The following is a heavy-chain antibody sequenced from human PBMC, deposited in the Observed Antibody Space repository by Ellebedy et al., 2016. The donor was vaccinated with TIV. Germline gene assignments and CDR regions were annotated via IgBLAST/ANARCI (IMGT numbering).Heavy chain of an antibody. Sequence: GGSLRLXXEGSGFTFDDHAMHWVRQAPGKGLEWVSGISWHGKNVGYSNSVKGRFTISRDNAQRSLHLQMNSLRVDDTGRYFCARDRDSGWFDSWGQGTLVTVSS. J-gene: IGHJ5*01. D-gene: IGHD1-26*01. CDR3: ARDRDSGWFDS. CDR2: ISWHGKNV. V-gene: IGHV3-9*01. CDR1: GFTFDDHA.